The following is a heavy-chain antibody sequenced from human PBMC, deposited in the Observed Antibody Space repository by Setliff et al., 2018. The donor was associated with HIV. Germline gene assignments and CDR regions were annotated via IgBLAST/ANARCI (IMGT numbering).Heavy chain of an antibody. CDR3: ARHRNLDRRGEAFDI. CDR2: IYYSGST. J-gene: IGHJ3*02. D-gene: IGHD3-10*01. Sequence: PSETLSLTCTVSGGSISSRSYYWGWIRQPPGKGLEWIGSIYYSGSTYYNPSLKSRVTISVDTSKNQFSLKLSSVTAADTAVYYCARHRNLDRRGEAFDIWGQGTMVTVSS. V-gene: IGHV4-39*01. CDR1: GGSISSRSYY.